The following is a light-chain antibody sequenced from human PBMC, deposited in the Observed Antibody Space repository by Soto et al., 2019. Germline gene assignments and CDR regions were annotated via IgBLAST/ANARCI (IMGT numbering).Light chain of an antibody. J-gene: IGKJ5*01. CDR1: QSARIS. CDR3: QQYSNWPPT. Sequence: EIVLTQSPATVSLSPGERSTLSFMASQSARISLGWYQQKPGQAPRLLIYDVSTRATGVPARFSGSGSGTEFTLTISSPQSEDFAVYYCQQYSNWPPTFGQGTRLEIK. CDR2: DVS. V-gene: IGKV3-15*01.